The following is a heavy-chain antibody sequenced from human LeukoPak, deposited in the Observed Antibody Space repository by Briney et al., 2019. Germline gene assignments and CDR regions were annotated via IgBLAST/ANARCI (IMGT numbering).Heavy chain of an antibody. CDR3: ARVSTAVSLAIDY. CDR1: GFTFISFG. Sequence: GGSLRLSCAASGFTFISFGMHWVRQAPGKGLQWVALISFDGGDKYYADSVKGRFTISRDNSKDTLFLQMNSLRPEDTAVYYCARVSTAVSLAIDYWGQGTLVTVST. J-gene: IGHJ4*02. CDR2: ISFDGGDK. V-gene: IGHV3-30*03. D-gene: IGHD6-13*01.